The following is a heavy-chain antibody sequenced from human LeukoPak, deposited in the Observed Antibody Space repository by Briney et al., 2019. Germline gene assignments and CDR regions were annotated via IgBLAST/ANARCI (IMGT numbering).Heavy chain of an antibody. CDR2: IIPIFGTA. J-gene: IGHJ4*02. CDR1: GGTFSSYA. D-gene: IGHD6-6*01. Sequence: ASVKVSCKASGGTFSSYAISWARQAPGQGLEWMGGIIPIFGTANYAQKFQGRVTITTDESTSTAYMELSSLRSEDSAVYYCASTKRPILAARNTYFDYWGQGTLVTVSS. CDR3: ASTKRPILAARNTYFDY. V-gene: IGHV1-69*05.